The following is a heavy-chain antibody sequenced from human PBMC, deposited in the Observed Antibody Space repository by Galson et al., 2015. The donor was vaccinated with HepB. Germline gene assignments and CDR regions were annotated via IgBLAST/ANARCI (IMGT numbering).Heavy chain of an antibody. J-gene: IGHJ4*02. V-gene: IGHV4-4*02. Sequence: SETLSLTCAVSGGSISSSNWWSWVLQPPGKGLEWIGEIYHSGGTNYNPSLKSRVTISVDRAQNQFSLKLSSVTAADTAVYYWARGIFGVVTASGYWRPGTLATASS. CDR3: ARGIFGVVTASGY. CDR2: IYHSGGT. CDR1: GGSISSSNW. D-gene: IGHD3-3*01.